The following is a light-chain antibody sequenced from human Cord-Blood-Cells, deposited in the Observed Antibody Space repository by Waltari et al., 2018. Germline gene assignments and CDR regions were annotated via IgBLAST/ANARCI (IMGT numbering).Light chain of an antibody. CDR3: QQYNSYPLT. V-gene: IGKV1-5*03. Sequence: DIQMTQSPSTLSASVGDRVTITCRASHSISSWLAWYQQIPGKAPKLLIYKASSLESGGPSRFSGSGSGTECTLTISSLQPDDVATYYCQQYNSYPLTFGGGTKVEIK. J-gene: IGKJ4*01. CDR2: KAS. CDR1: HSISSW.